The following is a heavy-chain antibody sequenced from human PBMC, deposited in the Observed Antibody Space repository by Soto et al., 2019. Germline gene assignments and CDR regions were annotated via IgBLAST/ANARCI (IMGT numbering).Heavy chain of an antibody. CDR2: IIPIFGTA. V-gene: IGHV1-69*13. CDR3: ARSSGSYSKWFDS. D-gene: IGHD3-10*01. J-gene: IGHJ5*01. Sequence: SVKVSCKASGGTFSSYAISWVRQAPGQGLEWMGGIIPIFGTANYAQKFQGRVTITADESTSTVYMELSSLRSENTAVYYCARSSGSYSKWFDSWGQGTLVTVSS. CDR1: GGTFSSYA.